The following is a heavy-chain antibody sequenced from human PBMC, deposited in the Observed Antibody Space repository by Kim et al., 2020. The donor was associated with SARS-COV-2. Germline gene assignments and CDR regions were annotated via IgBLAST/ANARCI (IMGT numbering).Heavy chain of an antibody. J-gene: IGHJ6*02. CDR1: GYTFTSYG. CDR2: ISAYNGNT. CDR3: ARVGGNWNPESFYYGMDV. D-gene: IGHD1-1*01. Sequence: ASVKVSCKASGYTFTSYGISWVRQAPGQGLEWMGWISAYNGNTNYAQKLQGRVTMTTDTSTSTAYMELRSLRSDDTAVYYCARVGGNWNPESFYYGMDVWGQGTTVTVS. V-gene: IGHV1-18*01.